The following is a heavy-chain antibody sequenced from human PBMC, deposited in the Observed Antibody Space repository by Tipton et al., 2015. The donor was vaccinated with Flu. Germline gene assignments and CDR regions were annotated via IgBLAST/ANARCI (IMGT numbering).Heavy chain of an antibody. J-gene: IGHJ4*02. D-gene: IGHD6-19*01. CDR2: SRNRANSYTT. CDR1: GFIFSDYY. V-gene: IGHV3-72*01. CDR3: GRGQNSGWPLDY. Sequence: GSLRLSCAASGFIFSDYYMDWVRQAPGKGLEWVGRSRNRANSYTTEYAASVKGRFTISRDESNNAVHLQMSSLKTEDTAVYYCGRGQNSGWPLDYWGQGTLVTVSS.